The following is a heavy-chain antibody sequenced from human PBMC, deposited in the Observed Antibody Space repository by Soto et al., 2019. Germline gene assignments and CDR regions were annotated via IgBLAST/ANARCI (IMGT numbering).Heavy chain of an antibody. D-gene: IGHD3-10*01. Sequence: QLQLQESGPGLVKPSETLSLTCTVSGGSISSSSYYWGWIRQPPGRGLKRIGSIHYSGSTYYNPSLKSRVTISVDTSKNQFSLMLSSVTAADTAVYYCEGVGLRGYYYYGMDVWGQGTTVTVSS. V-gene: IGHV4-39*01. J-gene: IGHJ6*02. CDR2: IHYSGST. CDR3: EGVGLRGYYYYGMDV. CDR1: GGSISSSSYY.